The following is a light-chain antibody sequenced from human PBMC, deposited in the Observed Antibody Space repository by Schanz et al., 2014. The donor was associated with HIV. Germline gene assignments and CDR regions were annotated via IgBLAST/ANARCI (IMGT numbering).Light chain of an antibody. CDR3: ATWDDSLNAWV. CDR1: SSNIGSNA. CDR2: SDN. Sequence: QSVLTQPPSASGTPGQSVTISCSGSSSNIGSNAVHWYQQLPGTAPQLLIYSDNQRPSGVPDRFSGSKSGTSASLAISGLQSEDEADYYCATWDDSLNAWVFGGGTKLTVL. J-gene: IGLJ3*02. V-gene: IGLV1-44*01.